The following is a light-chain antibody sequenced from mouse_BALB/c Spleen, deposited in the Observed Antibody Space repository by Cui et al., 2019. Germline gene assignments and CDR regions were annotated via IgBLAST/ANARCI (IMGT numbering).Light chain of an antibody. CDR3: QHFWSTPLT. CDR2: NAK. V-gene: IGKV12-41*01. Sequence: DIQMTQSPAPLSASVGETVTLTCRASGNSQNYLAWYQQKQGKSPQLLVYNAKTLADGVPSRFSGSGSGTQYSLKINSLQAEDFGSYYCQHFWSTPLTFGAGTKLELK. J-gene: IGKJ5*01. CDR1: GNSQNY.